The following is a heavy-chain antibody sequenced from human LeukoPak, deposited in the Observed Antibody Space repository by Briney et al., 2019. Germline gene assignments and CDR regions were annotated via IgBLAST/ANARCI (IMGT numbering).Heavy chain of an antibody. CDR2: IIPIFGTA. CDR3: ARGVFAAELPDAFDI. CDR1: GGTFSSYA. D-gene: IGHD1-26*01. Sequence: SVKVSCKASGGTFSSYAISWVRQAPGQGLEWMGGIIPIFGTANYAQKFPGRVTITADESTSTAYMELSSLRSEDTAVYYCARGVFAAELPDAFDIWGQGTMVTVSS. V-gene: IGHV1-69*13. J-gene: IGHJ3*02.